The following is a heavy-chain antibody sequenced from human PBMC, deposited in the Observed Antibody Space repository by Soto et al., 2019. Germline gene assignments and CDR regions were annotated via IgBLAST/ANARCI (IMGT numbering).Heavy chain of an antibody. J-gene: IGHJ5*02. CDR1: GFTFSSYA. CDR2: ISGSGGST. D-gene: IGHD6-6*01. Sequence: PGGSLRLSCAASGFTFSSYAMSWVRQAPGKGLEWVSAISGSGGSTYYADSVKGRFTISRDNSKNTLYLQMNSLRAEDTAVYYCAKVGRYSSSSRSSWFDPWGQGTLVTVSS. CDR3: AKVGRYSSSSRSSWFDP. V-gene: IGHV3-23*01.